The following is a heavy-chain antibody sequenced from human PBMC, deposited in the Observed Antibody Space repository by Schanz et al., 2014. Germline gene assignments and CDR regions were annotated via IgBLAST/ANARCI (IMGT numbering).Heavy chain of an antibody. CDR2: ISPYNGNT. Sequence: QVQLEQSGAEVKKPGSSVKVSCKASGGTFSSYTINWVRQAPGQGLEWMGWISPYNGNTNYAQKFQGRVTNTADKSTSTAYMDLSSLRPEDTAVYYCARSNYYDNSDYYNSFDYWGQGTLVTVSS. D-gene: IGHD3-22*01. CDR1: GGTFSSYT. CDR3: ARSNYYDNSDYYNSFDY. J-gene: IGHJ4*02. V-gene: IGHV1-69*02.